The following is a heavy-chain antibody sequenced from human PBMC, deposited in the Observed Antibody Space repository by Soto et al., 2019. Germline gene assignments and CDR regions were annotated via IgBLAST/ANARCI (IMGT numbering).Heavy chain of an antibody. D-gene: IGHD5-12*01. V-gene: IGHV4-38-2*01. CDR1: GDSITRGYY. CDR3: ARGGWLQLVVRAFDI. J-gene: IGHJ3*02. Sequence: TSETLSLTCAVSGDSITRGYYWAWIRQPPGKGLEWVASIYHSGTTYYNPSLTSRVTISVDTSKNQFSLKLSSVTAADTAVYYCARGGWLQLVVRAFDIWGQGTMVTVSS. CDR2: IYHSGTT.